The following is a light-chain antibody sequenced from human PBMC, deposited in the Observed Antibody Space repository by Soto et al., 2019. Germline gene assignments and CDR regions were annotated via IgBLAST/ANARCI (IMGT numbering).Light chain of an antibody. CDR2: GAS. J-gene: IGKJ1*01. V-gene: IGKV1-39*01. CDR1: QTVSTY. Sequence: DIQMTQSPSSLSASVGDRVTITCRASQTVSTYLTWYQQKPGKAPKVLIYGASSLQSGVPSRFSGTGSETDFTLTISSLQPEDFATYYCQQSYSAPETFGQGPRVEIE. CDR3: QQSYSAPET.